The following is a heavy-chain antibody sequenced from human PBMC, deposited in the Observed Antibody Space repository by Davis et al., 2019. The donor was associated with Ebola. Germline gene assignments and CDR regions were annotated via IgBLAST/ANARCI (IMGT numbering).Heavy chain of an antibody. V-gene: IGHV1-2*02. CDR2: INPNSGGT. Sequence: ASVKVSCQASGYTFTGYYMHWVRQAPGQGLEWMGWINPNSGGTNYAQKFQGRVTMTRDTSISTAYMELSRLRSDDTAVYYCARDHFRIAVAGTARTFGYWGQGTLVTVSS. CDR1: GYTFTGYY. J-gene: IGHJ4*02. CDR3: ARDHFRIAVAGTARTFGY. D-gene: IGHD6-19*01.